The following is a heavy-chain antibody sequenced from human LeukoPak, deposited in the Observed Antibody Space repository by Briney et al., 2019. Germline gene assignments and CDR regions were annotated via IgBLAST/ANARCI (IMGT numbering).Heavy chain of an antibody. CDR2: IKPNSGVT. V-gene: IGHV1-2*02. CDR1: VYTFTGYN. Sequence: GASVNVSCNASVYTFTGYNMHWVRHAPGQPLEKMGWIKPNSGVTNYAQKFQGRVTMTRDTSLSTAYMELSRLRSDDTGVYYCARDASSHYYFYMDVWGKGTTVTVSS. CDR3: ARDASSHYYFYMDV. J-gene: IGHJ6*03.